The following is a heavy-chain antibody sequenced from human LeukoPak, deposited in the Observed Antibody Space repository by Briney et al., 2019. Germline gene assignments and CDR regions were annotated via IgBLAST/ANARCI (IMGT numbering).Heavy chain of an antibody. Sequence: ASVKVSCKASGYTFTSYGINWVRQAPGQGLEWMGWISANNGNTNYAQKLRGRVTMTTDTSTSTAYMGLRSLRSDDTAVYYCARSSVVVPPAIDYWGQGTLVTVSS. D-gene: IGHD2-2*01. V-gene: IGHV1-18*01. CDR1: GYTFTSYG. J-gene: IGHJ4*02. CDR3: ARSSVVVPPAIDY. CDR2: ISANNGNT.